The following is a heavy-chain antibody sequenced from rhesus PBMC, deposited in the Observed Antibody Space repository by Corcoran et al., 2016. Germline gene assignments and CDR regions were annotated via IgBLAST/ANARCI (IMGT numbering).Heavy chain of an antibody. D-gene: IGHD5-42*01. CDR3: ARVGSSWSEWDTVGTEWYFAL. CDR1: GYSISSGYY. CDR2: IYGSGGSN. Sequence: QVQLQESGPGLVKPSETLSLTCAVSGYSISSGYYWGWSRQPPGKGLEWVGRIYGSGGSNYLNPSLNSRVTLSVDTSKNQFSLKLSSVTAADTAVYYCARVGSSWSEWDTVGTEWYFALWGPGTPITISS. J-gene: IGHJ2*01. V-gene: IGHV4S14*01.